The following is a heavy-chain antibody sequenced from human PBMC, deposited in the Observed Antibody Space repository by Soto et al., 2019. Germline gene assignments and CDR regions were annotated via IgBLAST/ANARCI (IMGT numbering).Heavy chain of an antibody. J-gene: IGHJ4*02. CDR3: AKSGYITMIVVVNGPPADFDY. CDR2: ISCSGGSI. CDR1: GFTFDDYA. V-gene: IGHV3-9*01. Sequence: PGGSLRLSCAASGFTFDDYAMHWVRQAPGKGLEWVSGISCSGGSIGYADSVKGRFTITRDNSKTTLYLQMNSLRAEDTAVYYCAKSGYITMIVVVNGPPADFDYWGQGTLVTVSS. D-gene: IGHD3-22*01.